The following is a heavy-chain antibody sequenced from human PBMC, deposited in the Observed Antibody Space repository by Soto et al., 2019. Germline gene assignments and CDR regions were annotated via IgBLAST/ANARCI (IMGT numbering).Heavy chain of an antibody. Sequence: QLQLQESGSRLVKPSQTLSLTCAVSGGSLSSSAYSWSWIRQTPGKGLEWIGFIYQSGSTYYNPSLKSRVTLSLDRPKNQISLKLTSVTAADTAVYYCARDLLYYDSSGYSWDDAFDIWGQGTMVTVSS. V-gene: IGHV4-30-2*01. CDR3: ARDLLYYDSSGYSWDDAFDI. D-gene: IGHD3-22*01. J-gene: IGHJ3*02. CDR1: GGSLSSSAYS. CDR2: IYQSGST.